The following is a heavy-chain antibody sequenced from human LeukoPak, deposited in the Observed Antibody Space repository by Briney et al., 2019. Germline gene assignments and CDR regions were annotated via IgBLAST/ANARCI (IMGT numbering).Heavy chain of an antibody. Sequence: GGSLRLSCAASGFTFSSYGIHWVRQAPGKGLEWVAVIWYDGTNKYYADSVKGRFTISRDNSKNTLYLQMNSLRAEDMAVYYCARKSSDWSYFDYWGQGTLVTVSS. J-gene: IGHJ4*02. CDR1: GFTFSSYG. V-gene: IGHV3-33*01. CDR2: IWYDGTNK. D-gene: IGHD6-19*01. CDR3: ARKSSDWSYFDY.